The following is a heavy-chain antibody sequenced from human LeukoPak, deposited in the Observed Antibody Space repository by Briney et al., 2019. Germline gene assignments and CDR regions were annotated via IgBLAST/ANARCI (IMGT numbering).Heavy chain of an antibody. CDR2: IYHSGST. CDR3: ARDLKRGGYCSGGSCYGFYYYGMDV. J-gene: IGHJ6*02. V-gene: IGHV4-4*02. CDR1: GGSISSSNW. D-gene: IGHD2-15*01. Sequence: SETLSLTCAVSGGSISSSNWWSWVRQPPGKGLEWIGEIYHSGSTNYNPSPKSRVTISVDKSKNQFSLKLSSVTAADTAVYYCARDLKRGGYCSGGSCYGFYYYGMDVWGQGTTVTVSS.